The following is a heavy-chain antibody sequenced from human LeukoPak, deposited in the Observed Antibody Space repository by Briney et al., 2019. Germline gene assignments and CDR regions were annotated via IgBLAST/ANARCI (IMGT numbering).Heavy chain of an antibody. D-gene: IGHD1-14*01. V-gene: IGHV1-69*13. Sequence: ASVKVSCKASGGTFSSYAISWVRQAPGQELEWMGGIIPIFGTANYAQKFQGRVTITADESTSTAYMELSSLRSEDTAVYYCARTPVRTNWFDPWGQGTLVTVSS. CDR1: GGTFSSYA. CDR3: ARTPVRTNWFDP. J-gene: IGHJ5*02. CDR2: IIPIFGTA.